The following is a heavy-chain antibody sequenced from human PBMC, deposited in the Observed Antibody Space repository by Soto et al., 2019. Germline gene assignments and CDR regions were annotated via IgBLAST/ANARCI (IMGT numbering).Heavy chain of an antibody. V-gene: IGHV3-21*01. CDR1: GFTFTRYS. D-gene: IGHD1-7*01. CDR2: ISSTTNYI. Sequence: GSLRLSCAASGFTFTRYSMNWVRQAPGKWLEWVSSISSTTNYIYYGDSMKGRFTISRDNAKNTLYLEMNSLRAEDTAVYYCARDRGLGITGTTIEDWGQGTMVTV. CDR3: ARDRGLGITGTTIED. J-gene: IGHJ3*01.